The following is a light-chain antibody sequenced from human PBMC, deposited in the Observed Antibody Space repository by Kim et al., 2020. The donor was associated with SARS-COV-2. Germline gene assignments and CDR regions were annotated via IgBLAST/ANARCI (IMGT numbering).Light chain of an antibody. CDR3: NSRDSSGNHVV. CDR1: SLRSYY. Sequence: ALGQTVRITCQGDSLRSYYAIWYQQKPGQAPVIVIYGKNNRTSGIPDRFSGSTSGNTASLTITGAQAEDEADYYCNSRDSSGNHVVFGGGTQLTVL. V-gene: IGLV3-19*01. J-gene: IGLJ2*01. CDR2: GKN.